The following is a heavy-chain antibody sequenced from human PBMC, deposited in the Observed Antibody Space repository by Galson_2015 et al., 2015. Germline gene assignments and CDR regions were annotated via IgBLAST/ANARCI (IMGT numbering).Heavy chain of an antibody. J-gene: IGHJ3*02. CDR3: ARDGEYSSSWDAFDI. CDR1: GFTFDDYA. V-gene: IGHV3-9*01. CDR2: ISWNSGSI. D-gene: IGHD6-6*01. Sequence: SLRLSCAASGFTFDDYAMHWVRQAPGKGLEWVSGISWNSGSIGYADSVKGRFTISRDNAKNSLYLQMNSLRAEDTAVYYCARDGEYSSSWDAFDIWGQGTMVTVSS.